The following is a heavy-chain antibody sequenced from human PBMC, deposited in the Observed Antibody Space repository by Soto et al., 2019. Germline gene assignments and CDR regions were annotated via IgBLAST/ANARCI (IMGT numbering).Heavy chain of an antibody. D-gene: IGHD6-19*01. J-gene: IGHJ4*02. Sequence: PGGSPRLSCAASGFAFSSYAMSWVRQAPGKGLEWVSAISGSGGSTYYADSVKGRFTISRDNSKNTLYLQMNSLRAEDTAVYYCAKDRSSGWYPFDYWGQGTLVTVSS. CDR1: GFAFSSYA. CDR3: AKDRSSGWYPFDY. CDR2: ISGSGGST. V-gene: IGHV3-23*01.